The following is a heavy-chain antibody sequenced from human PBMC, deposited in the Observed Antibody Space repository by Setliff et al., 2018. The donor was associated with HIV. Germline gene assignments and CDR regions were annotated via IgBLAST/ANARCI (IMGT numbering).Heavy chain of an antibody. CDR2: IRDVGREM. V-gene: IGHV3-30*02. CDR3: ARDSQQWLATGEYYFDH. Sequence: GGSLRLSCAASGFTLTNHAMHWVRQAPGKGLEWVGYIRDVGREMSYADSVKGRFTISRDNAKNSLYLQMNSLRAEDTALYYCARDSQQWLATGEYYFDHWGQGTLVTVSS. J-gene: IGHJ4*02. CDR1: GFTLTNHA. D-gene: IGHD6-19*01.